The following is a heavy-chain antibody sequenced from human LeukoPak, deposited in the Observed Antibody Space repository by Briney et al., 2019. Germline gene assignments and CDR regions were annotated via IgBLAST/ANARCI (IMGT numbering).Heavy chain of an antibody. D-gene: IGHD3-16*01. CDR1: GFTFSNHG. CDR2: IRNDGSKK. CDR3: AKDRNKLGTLYFDY. J-gene: IGHJ4*02. V-gene: IGHV3-30*02. Sequence: PGGSLRLSCAASGFTFSNHGMHWVRQAPGKGLDWVTFIRNDGSKKYYTNSVKGRFTISRDNSKNTLYLQMNSLRPEDAAVYFCAKDRNKLGTLYFDYWGQGILVAVSS.